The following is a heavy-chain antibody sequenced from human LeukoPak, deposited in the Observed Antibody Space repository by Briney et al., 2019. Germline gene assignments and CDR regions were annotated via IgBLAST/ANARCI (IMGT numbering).Heavy chain of an antibody. V-gene: IGHV3-48*01. CDR1: GFAFSDYH. CDR2: IHSSSDPI. Sequence: PGGSLRLSCAASGFAFSDYHINWVRQAPGKGLEWLSYIHSSSDPIYYVDSVRGRFTISRDNAKNSLYLQMNSLTAEDTAVYYCSRVVQDVTGADYWGQGTLVIVSS. D-gene: IGHD3-9*01. J-gene: IGHJ4*02. CDR3: SRVVQDVTGADY.